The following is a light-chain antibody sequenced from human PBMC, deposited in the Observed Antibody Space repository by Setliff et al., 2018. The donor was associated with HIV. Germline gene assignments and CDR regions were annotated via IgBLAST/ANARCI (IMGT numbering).Light chain of an antibody. J-gene: IGLJ1*01. Sequence: QSVLTQPASVSGSPGQSITISCTGSSSDIGDYESVSWYQQHPGEVPKLMIYDVTKRPSGVSNRFSASKSGNTASLTISGLQAEGEADYYCCSYVNSGIYVFGTGTKVTVL. CDR2: DVT. V-gene: IGLV2-23*02. CDR1: SSDIGDYES. CDR3: CSYVNSGIYV.